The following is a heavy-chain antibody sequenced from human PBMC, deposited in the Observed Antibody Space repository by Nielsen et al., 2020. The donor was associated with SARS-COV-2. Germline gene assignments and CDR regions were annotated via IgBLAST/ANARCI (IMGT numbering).Heavy chain of an antibody. CDR2: ISSSSSYI. CDR3: AREKPYCSSTSCYRAYGMDV. V-gene: IGHV3-21*01. J-gene: IGHJ6*02. D-gene: IGHD2-2*01. Sequence: WIRQPPGKGLGWVSSISSSSSYIYYADSVKGRFTISRDNAKNSLYLQMNSLRAEDTAVYYCAREKPYCSSTSCYRAYGMDVWGQGTTVTVSS.